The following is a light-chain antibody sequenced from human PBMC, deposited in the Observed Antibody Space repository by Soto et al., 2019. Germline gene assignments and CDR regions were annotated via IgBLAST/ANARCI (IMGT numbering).Light chain of an antibody. CDR1: QSVSSSH. Sequence: EIVVTQSPSTLSVSPVERATLACSGSQSVSSSHLAWYQHKPGQAPRPLIYAASSRATGSPDRFSGGGSGTDFTLTISRLEPEDFAVYYCQQYGYSPITFGQGTRLEIK. V-gene: IGKV3-20*01. J-gene: IGKJ5*01. CDR2: AAS. CDR3: QQYGYSPIT.